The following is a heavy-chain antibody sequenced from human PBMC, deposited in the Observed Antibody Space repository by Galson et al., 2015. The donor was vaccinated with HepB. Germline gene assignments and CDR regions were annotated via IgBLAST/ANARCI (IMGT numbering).Heavy chain of an antibody. CDR2: IYHSGST. V-gene: IGHV4-4*02. D-gene: IGHD2-15*01. CDR1: GGSISSSSW. Sequence: ETLSLTCAVSGGSISSSSWWSWVRQPPGKGLEWIGEIYHSGSTNYNPSLKSRVTISVDKSKNQFSLKLSSVTAADTAVYYCASGEVPLVVAGRDAFDIWGQGTMVTVSS. J-gene: IGHJ3*02. CDR3: ASGEVPLVVAGRDAFDI.